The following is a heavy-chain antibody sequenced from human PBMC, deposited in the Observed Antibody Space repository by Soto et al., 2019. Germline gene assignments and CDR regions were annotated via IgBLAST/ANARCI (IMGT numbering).Heavy chain of an antibody. CDR3: ARDSVGISSPGVY. J-gene: IGHJ4*02. CDR2: IYTSGTT. CDR1: GGSINGYY. V-gene: IGHV4-4*07. Sequence: QVQLQELGPGLVKPSETLSLTCTVSGGSINGYYWTWIRQPAGKGLEWIGRIYTSGTTSYNPSLKSRVTMSLDTSKNQFSLRLTSVTAADTAVYYCARDSVGISSPGVYWGRGTLVTVSS. D-gene: IGHD1-26*01.